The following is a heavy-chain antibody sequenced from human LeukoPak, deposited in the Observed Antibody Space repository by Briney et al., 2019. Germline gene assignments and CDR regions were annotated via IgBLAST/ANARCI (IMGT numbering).Heavy chain of an antibody. CDR1: GGSISSGSYY. V-gene: IGHV4-61*10. J-gene: IGHJ4*02. Sequence: PSETLSLTCTVSGGSISSGSYYWSWIRQPAGKGLEWIGEIYHSGSTNYNPSLKSRVTISVDKSKNQFSLKLSSVTAADTAVYYCAERRDSGWPCLDYWGQGTLVTVSS. D-gene: IGHD6-19*01. CDR2: IYHSGST. CDR3: AERRDSGWPCLDY.